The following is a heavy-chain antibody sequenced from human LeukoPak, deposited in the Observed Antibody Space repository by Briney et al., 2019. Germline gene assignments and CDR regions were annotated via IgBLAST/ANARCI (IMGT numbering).Heavy chain of an antibody. J-gene: IGHJ4*02. CDR1: GFTFSSYW. Sequence: GGSLRLSCAASGFTFSSYWMSWVRQAPGKGLEWVANIKQDGSEKYYVDSVKGRFTISRDNAKNSLYLQMNGLRAEDTAVYYCARDGHSLLQYSSGWYSFDYWGQGTLVTVSS. V-gene: IGHV3-7*01. CDR2: IKQDGSEK. D-gene: IGHD6-19*01. CDR3: ARDGHSLLQYSSGWYSFDY.